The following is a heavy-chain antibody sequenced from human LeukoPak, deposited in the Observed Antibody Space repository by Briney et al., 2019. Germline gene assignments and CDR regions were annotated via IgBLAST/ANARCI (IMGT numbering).Heavy chain of an antibody. CDR1: GYTFTSYG. J-gene: IGHJ4*02. Sequence: ASVKVSCKASGYTFTSYGISWVRQAPGQGLEWMGWISAYNGNTNYAQKLQGRVTMTRDTSTSTVHMELSGLRSEDTAVYYCARDQEAFDYWGQGTLVTVSS. CDR2: ISAYNGNT. V-gene: IGHV1-18*01. CDR3: ARDQEAFDY.